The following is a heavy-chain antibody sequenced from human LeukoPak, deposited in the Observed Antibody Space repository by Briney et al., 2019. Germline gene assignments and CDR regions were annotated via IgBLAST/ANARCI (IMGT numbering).Heavy chain of an antibody. V-gene: IGHV1-24*01. Sequence: ASVTVSCKVSGYTLSRLSMQWVRQAPGKGLEWMGGFVPEDGKTIYAQNFQGRVTMTEDTSTDTAYMELSSLRSEDTALYFCAAISSTASGYDCFDSWGQGTLVTVSS. J-gene: IGHJ4*02. CDR3: AAISSTASGYDCFDS. CDR1: GYTLSRLS. D-gene: IGHD5-12*01. CDR2: FVPEDGKT.